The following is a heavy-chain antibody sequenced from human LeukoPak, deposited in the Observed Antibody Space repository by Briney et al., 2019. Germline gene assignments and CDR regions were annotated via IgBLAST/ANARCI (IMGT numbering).Heavy chain of an antibody. Sequence: GGSPRLSCAASGFTFSSRWMHWVRQAPGKGPVWVSRINTDGSITTYADSVKGRFTISRDNAKSTLYLQMNSLRAEDTAVYYCARQRAVAANIIDNWGQGTLVTVSS. J-gene: IGHJ4*02. V-gene: IGHV3-74*01. CDR3: ARQRAVAANIIDN. CDR1: GFTFSSRW. CDR2: INTDGSIT. D-gene: IGHD6-19*01.